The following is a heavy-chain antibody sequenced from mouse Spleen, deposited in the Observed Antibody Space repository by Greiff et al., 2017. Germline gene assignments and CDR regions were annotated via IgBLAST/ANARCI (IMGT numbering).Heavy chain of an antibody. J-gene: IGHJ1*01. D-gene: IGHD2-14*01. Sequence: LVESGAELVKPGASVKMSCKASGYTFTTYPIEWMKQNHGKSLEWIGNFHPYNDDTKYNEKFKGKATLTVEKSSSTVYLELSRLTSDDSAVYYCARGDYRYDWYFDVWGAGTTVTVSS. CDR3: ARGDYRYDWYFDV. V-gene: IGHV1-47*01. CDR2: FHPYNDDT. CDR1: GYTFTTYP.